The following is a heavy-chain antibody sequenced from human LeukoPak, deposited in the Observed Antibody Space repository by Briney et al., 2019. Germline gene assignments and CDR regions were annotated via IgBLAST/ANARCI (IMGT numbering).Heavy chain of an antibody. Sequence: GASVKVSCKTSGYTFTNYGLNWVRQAPGQGLEWMGWISTYNGNTNYAQKLQGRVTMTTDTSTSTAYMELRSLRSDDTAVYYCARDERGPYYDSRAFDYWGQGTLVTVSS. CDR3: ARDERGPYYDSRAFDY. CDR2: ISTYNGNT. J-gene: IGHJ4*02. D-gene: IGHD3-22*01. CDR1: GYTFTNYG. V-gene: IGHV1-18*01.